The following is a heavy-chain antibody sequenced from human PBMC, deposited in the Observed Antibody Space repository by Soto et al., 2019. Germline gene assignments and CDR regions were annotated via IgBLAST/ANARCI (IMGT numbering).Heavy chain of an antibody. V-gene: IGHV1-69*02. Sequence: VQLVQSGAEVKKPGSSVKVSCKDSGGTFSTYSMFWVRQAPGQGLEWMGRIIPMLGIRNYAQRFQDRVTITADIATATAHMELSSLRSEDTALYYCTIGSWSGEVFDIWGQGTMVTVSS. CDR1: GGTFSTYS. D-gene: IGHD2-21*01. CDR3: TIGSWSGEVFDI. CDR2: IIPMLGIR. J-gene: IGHJ3*02.